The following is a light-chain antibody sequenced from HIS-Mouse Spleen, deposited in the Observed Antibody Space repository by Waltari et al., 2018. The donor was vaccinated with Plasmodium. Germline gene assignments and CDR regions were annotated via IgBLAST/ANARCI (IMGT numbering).Light chain of an antibody. J-gene: IGLJ2*01. CDR3: SSYTSSSTLV. V-gene: IGLV2-14*03. CDR1: SRDGRGYYY. Sequence: QSALTQPASVSGSPGQSITISCPGTSRDGRGYYYVSLYQQHPGKAPKLMIYDVSNRPSGVSNRFSGSKSGNTASLTISGLQAEDEADYYCSSYTSSSTLVFGGGTKLTVL. CDR2: DVS.